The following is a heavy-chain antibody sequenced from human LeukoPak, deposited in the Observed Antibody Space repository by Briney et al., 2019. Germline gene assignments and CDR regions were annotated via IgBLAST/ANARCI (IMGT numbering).Heavy chain of an antibody. CDR1: GGSISSGSYS. J-gene: IGHJ4*02. V-gene: IGHV4-61*02. D-gene: IGHD2-15*01. Sequence: SETLSLTCTVSGGSISSGSYSWSWIRQPAGKGLEWIGRIYTSGSTNYNPSLKSRVTISVDTSKNQFSLKLSSVTAADTAVYYCARDVGYCSGGSCYSSGNFDYWGQGTLVTVSS. CDR2: IYTSGST. CDR3: ARDVGYCSGGSCYSSGNFDY.